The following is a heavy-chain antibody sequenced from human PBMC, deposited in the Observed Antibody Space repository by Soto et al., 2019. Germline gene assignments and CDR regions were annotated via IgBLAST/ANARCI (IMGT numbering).Heavy chain of an antibody. J-gene: IGHJ4*02. CDR3: ARYFDWLSLYYFDY. V-gene: IGHV3-30*03. Sequence: GGSLILSCAASGFTLSSYGMHWVRQAPGKGLEWVAVISYDGSNKYYADSVKGRFTISRDNAKNSLYLQMNSLRAEDTAVYYCARYFDWLSLYYFDYWGQGTLVTVSS. D-gene: IGHD3-9*01. CDR2: ISYDGSNK. CDR1: GFTLSSYG.